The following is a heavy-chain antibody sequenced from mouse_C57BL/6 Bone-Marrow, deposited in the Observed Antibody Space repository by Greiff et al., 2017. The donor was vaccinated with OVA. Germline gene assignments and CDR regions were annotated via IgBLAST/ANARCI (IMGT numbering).Heavy chain of an antibody. CDR2: INPGSGGT. CDR1: GYAFTNYL. V-gene: IGHV1-54*01. CDR3: EGWGGWARNYGDFYAMDY. Sequence: QVQLQQSGAELVRPGTSVKVSCKASGYAFTNYLIEWVKQRPGQGLEWIGVINPGSGGTNYNEKFKGKATLTADKSSSTAYMQLSSLTSEDCAVYFCEGWGGWARNYGDFYAMDYWGQGTSVTVSS. D-gene: IGHD2-1*01. J-gene: IGHJ4*01.